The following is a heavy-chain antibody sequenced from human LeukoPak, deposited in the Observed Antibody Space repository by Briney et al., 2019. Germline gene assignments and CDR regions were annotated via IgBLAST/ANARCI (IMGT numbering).Heavy chain of an antibody. CDR1: GFTFSSYS. V-gene: IGHV3-23*01. D-gene: IGHD3-10*02. Sequence: GGSLRLSCAASGFTFSSYSMQWVRQAPGKGLEWVSAISGSGGSTYYADSVKGRFTISRDNSKNTLYLQMNSLRAEDTAVYYCAELGITMIGGVWGKGTTVTISS. CDR2: ISGSGGST. J-gene: IGHJ6*04. CDR3: AELGITMIGGV.